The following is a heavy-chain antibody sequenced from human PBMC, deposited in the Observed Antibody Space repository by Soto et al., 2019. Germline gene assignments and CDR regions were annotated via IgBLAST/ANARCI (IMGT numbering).Heavy chain of an antibody. V-gene: IGHV1-69*06. J-gene: IGHJ4*02. CDR3: ARAYYDILTGYYPYYFDC. Sequence: QVQLVQSGAEVKKPGSSVKVSCKASGGTFSSYAISWVRQAPGQGLEWMGGIIPIFGTANYAQKFQGRVTITADKSTSTAYMELSSLRSEDTAVYYCARAYYDILTGYYPYYFDCWGQGTLVTVSS. CDR2: IIPIFGTA. D-gene: IGHD3-9*01. CDR1: GGTFSSYA.